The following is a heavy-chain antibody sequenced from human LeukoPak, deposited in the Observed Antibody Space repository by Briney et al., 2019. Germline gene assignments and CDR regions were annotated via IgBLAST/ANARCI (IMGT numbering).Heavy chain of an antibody. CDR1: GGSISSYY. J-gene: IGHJ6*02. D-gene: IGHD6-13*01. Sequence: PSETLSLTCTVSGGSISSYYWSWIRQPPGKGLEWLGYTYYSGSTNYNPSLKSRVTISVDTSKNQFSLKLSSVTAADTAVYYCARSYSSSWYGAGGMDVWGQGTTVTVSS. CDR3: ARSYSSSWYGAGGMDV. V-gene: IGHV4-59*01. CDR2: TYYSGST.